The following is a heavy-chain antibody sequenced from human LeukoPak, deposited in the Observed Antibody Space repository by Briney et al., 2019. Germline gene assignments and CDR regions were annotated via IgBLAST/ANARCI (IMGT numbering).Heavy chain of an antibody. CDR2: TYYRSRWYN. D-gene: IGHD6-13*01. Sequence: SQTLSLTCAISGDSVSNTAAGWSWIRQSPSRGLEWLGRTYYRSRWYNDDAVSLKGRITITPDTAKNQYSLQLNSVTPEDTAVYYCARSLSYGAAGSFDYWGQGTLVTVSS. J-gene: IGHJ4*02. V-gene: IGHV6-1*01. CDR3: ARSLSYGAAGSFDY. CDR1: GDSVSNTAAG.